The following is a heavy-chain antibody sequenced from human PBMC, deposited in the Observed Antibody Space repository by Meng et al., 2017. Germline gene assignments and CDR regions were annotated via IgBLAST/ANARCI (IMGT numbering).Heavy chain of an antibody. D-gene: IGHD1-7*01. Sequence: QGQLGHAGAEVKKPGSSVKVPCKASGGTFSSYAISWVRQAPGQGLEWMGGIIPIFGTANYAQKFQGRVTITADESTSTAYMELSSLRSEDTAVYYCARIWNSLKDYDYWGQRTLVTVSS. J-gene: IGHJ4*02. CDR2: IIPIFGTA. CDR3: ARIWNSLKDYDY. CDR1: GGTFSSYA. V-gene: IGHV1-69*01.